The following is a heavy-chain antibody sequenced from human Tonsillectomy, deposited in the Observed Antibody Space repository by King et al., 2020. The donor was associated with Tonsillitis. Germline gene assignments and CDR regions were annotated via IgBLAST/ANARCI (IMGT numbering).Heavy chain of an antibody. CDR2: ISHDGSNK. Sequence: VQLVESGGGVVQPGRSLRLSCAASGFTFSSYGMHWVRQAPGKGLEWVAIISHDGSNKYYADSVKGRFTISRDNSENTLYLQMNSLRAEDTAVYFCAKEISNFYYFDYWGQGTLVTVSS. V-gene: IGHV3-30*18. CDR1: GFTFSSYG. J-gene: IGHJ4*02. CDR3: AKEISNFYYFDY. D-gene: IGHD3-3*01.